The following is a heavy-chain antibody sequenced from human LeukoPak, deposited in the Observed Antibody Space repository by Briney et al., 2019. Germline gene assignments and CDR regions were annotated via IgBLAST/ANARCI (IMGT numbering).Heavy chain of an antibody. Sequence: SGPTLVNPTQTLTLTCTFSGFSLSTSGVGVGWIRQPPGKALEWLALIYWDDDKRYSPSLKSRLTITKDTSKNQVVLTMTNMDPVDTATYYCVTPAYYDSSGYATYYFDYWGQGTLVTVSS. CDR3: VTPAYYDSSGYATYYFDY. J-gene: IGHJ4*02. V-gene: IGHV2-5*02. CDR2: IYWDDDK. CDR1: GFSLSTSGVG. D-gene: IGHD3-22*01.